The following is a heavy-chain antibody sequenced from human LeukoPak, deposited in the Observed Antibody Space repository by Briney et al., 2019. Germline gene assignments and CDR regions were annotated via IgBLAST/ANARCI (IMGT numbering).Heavy chain of an antibody. Sequence: PSETPSLTCTVSGGSISSYYWSWIRQPPGKGLEWIGYIHYSGSTNYNPSLKSRVTISVDTSKNQFSLKLSSVTAADTAVYYCARRDAFDIWGQGTMVTVSS. CDR3: ARRDAFDI. CDR1: GGSISSYY. CDR2: IHYSGST. J-gene: IGHJ3*02. V-gene: IGHV4-59*08.